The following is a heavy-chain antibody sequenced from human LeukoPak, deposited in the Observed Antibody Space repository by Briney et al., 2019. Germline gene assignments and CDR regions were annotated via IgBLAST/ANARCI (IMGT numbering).Heavy chain of an antibody. CDR1: GFSFSIYF. V-gene: IGHV3-7*01. CDR2: IKQDGSDK. D-gene: IGHD4-17*01. CDR3: ARDYGDY. Sequence: GGSLRLSCAASGFSFSIYFMSWVRQAPGKGLEWVANIKQDGSDKYYVDSVKGRFTISRDNAKNSLYLQMNSLRAEDTAVYYCARDYGDYWGQGILVTVSS. J-gene: IGHJ4*02.